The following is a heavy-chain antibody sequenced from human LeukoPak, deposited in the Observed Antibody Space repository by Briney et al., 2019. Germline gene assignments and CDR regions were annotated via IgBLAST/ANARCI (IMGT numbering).Heavy chain of an antibody. CDR1: GYTFTSNA. CDR3: VRISNSWSDP. CDR2: SSTYNGNT. V-gene: IGHV1-18*01. Sequence: ASVKVSCKASGYTFTSNAITWVRQAPGQGLEWMGWSSTYNGNTRYAQNFQGRVTMTTDTSTSTAYMELRNLTSDDTAVYYCVRISNSWSDPWGQGTLGIVSS. D-gene: IGHD3-3*02. J-gene: IGHJ5*02.